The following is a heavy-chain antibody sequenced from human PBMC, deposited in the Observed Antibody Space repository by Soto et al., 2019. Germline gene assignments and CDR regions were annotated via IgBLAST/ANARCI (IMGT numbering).Heavy chain of an antibody. CDR2: INHSGST. CDR3: ARARICLDY. CDR1: GGSFSGYY. J-gene: IGHJ4*02. Sequence: NPSETLSLTCAVYGGSFSGYYWSWIRQPPGKGLEWIGEINHSGSTNYNPSLKSRVTISVDTSKNQFSLKLSSVTAADTAVYFCARARICLDYWGQGSLVTVSS. V-gene: IGHV4-34*01. D-gene: IGHD3-10*02.